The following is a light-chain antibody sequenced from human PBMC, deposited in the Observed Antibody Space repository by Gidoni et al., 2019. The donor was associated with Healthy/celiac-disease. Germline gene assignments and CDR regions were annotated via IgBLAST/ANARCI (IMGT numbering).Light chain of an antibody. J-gene: IGKJ2*01. CDR1: QSVLYSSNHKNY. V-gene: IGKV4-1*01. CDR2: WAS. Sequence: DIVMTQSPDSLAVSLGERATINCKSSQSVLYSSNHKNYLAWYQQKPGQPPKLLIDWASTRESGVPDRFSGSGSGTDFTLTISSLQAEDVAVYYCQQYYSTPYTFGQGTKLEIK. CDR3: QQYYSTPYT.